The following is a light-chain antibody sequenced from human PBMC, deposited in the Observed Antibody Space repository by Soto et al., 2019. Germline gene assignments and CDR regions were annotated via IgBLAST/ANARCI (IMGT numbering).Light chain of an antibody. CDR2: DAS. CDR3: QQRSNWPVT. CDR1: QSVSSY. Sequence: EIVLTQSPAPLSLSPGERATPSCKASQSVSSYLAWYQQKPGQAPSLLIYDASNRATGIPARFSGSGSGTDFTLTISSLEPEDVAVYYCQQRSNWPVTLGQGTKVDIK. J-gene: IGKJ1*01. V-gene: IGKV3-11*01.